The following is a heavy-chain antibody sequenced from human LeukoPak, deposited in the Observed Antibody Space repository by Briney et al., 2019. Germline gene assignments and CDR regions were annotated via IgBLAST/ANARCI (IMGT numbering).Heavy chain of an antibody. CDR2: ISAYNGNT. CDR3: ARGAFHCSSTSCYIDYYYYMDV. J-gene: IGHJ6*03. Sequence: ASVKVSCKASGYTFTSYGISWVRQAPGQELEWMGWISAYNGNTNYAQKLQGRVTMTTDTSTSTAYMELRSLRSDDTAVYYCARGAFHCSSTSCYIDYYYYMDVWGKGTTVTVSS. CDR1: GYTFTSYG. V-gene: IGHV1-18*01. D-gene: IGHD2-2*02.